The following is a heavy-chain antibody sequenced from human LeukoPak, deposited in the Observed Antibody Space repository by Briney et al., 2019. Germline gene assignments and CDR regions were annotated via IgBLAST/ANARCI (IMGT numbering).Heavy chain of an antibody. V-gene: IGHV1-69*04. CDR1: GGTFSSYA. D-gene: IGHD5-12*01. CDR3: SQWLRYYGMDV. Sequence: ASVKVSCKASGGTFSSYAISWVRQAPGQGLEWMGRIIPILGIANYAQKFQGRVTITADKSTSTAYMGLSSLRSEDTAVYYCSQWLRYYGMDVWGQGTTVTVSS. J-gene: IGHJ6*02. CDR2: IIPILGIA.